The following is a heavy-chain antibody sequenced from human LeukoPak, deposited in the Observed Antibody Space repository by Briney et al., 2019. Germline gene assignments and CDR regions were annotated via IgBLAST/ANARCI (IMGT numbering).Heavy chain of an antibody. CDR2: IYYSGST. CDR1: GGSISSSNYY. D-gene: IGHD3-10*01. Sequence: PSETLSLTCNVSGGSISSSNYYWGWIRQPPGRGLEWIGSIYYSGSTYSDPSLESRVTIPVDTSKIRFSLRLSSVTAADTAVYYCARQRGGVTAGYYSYIDVWGKGTTVTVSS. J-gene: IGHJ6*03. CDR3: ARQRGGVTAGYYSYIDV. V-gene: IGHV4-39*01.